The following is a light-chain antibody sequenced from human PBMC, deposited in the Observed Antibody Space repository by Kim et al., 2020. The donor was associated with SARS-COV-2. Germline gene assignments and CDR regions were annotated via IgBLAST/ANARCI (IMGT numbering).Light chain of an antibody. CDR2: PHN. Sequence: SVSGTPGQRVISSCSGSVSVIWYQQLPETAPKLLIYPHNQRPSGVPDRFSASRSGTSASLAISGLQSEDEADYYCATWDGSLSAWVFGGGTKLTVL. V-gene: IGLV1-44*01. CDR3: ATWDGSLSAWV. J-gene: IGLJ3*02. CDR1: VSVI.